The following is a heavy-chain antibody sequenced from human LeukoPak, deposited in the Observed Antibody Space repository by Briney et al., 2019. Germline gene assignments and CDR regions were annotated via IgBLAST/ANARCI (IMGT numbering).Heavy chain of an antibody. V-gene: IGHV4-39*07. CDR2: IYYSGST. CDR3: AREAIAVAGKVDY. D-gene: IGHD6-19*01. J-gene: IGHJ4*02. CDR1: GGSISSYY. Sequence: PSETLSLTCTVSGGSISSYYWGWIRQPPGKGLEWIGSIYYSGSTYYNPSLKSRVTISVDTSKNQFSLKLSSVTAADTAVYYCAREAIAVAGKVDYWGQGTLVTVSS.